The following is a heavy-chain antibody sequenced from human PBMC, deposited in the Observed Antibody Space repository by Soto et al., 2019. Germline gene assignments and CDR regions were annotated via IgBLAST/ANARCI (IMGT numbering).Heavy chain of an antibody. CDR3: AREVSYWFDP. V-gene: IGHV1-18*01. D-gene: IGHD2-8*01. CDR2: ISAYNGNT. J-gene: IGHJ5*02. Sequence: ASVKVSCKASGYTFTSYGISWVRQAPGQGLEWMGWISAYNGNTNYAQKFQGRVTITADESTSTAYMELSSLRSEDTAVYYCAREVSYWFDPWGKGTLVIVSS. CDR1: GYTFTSYG.